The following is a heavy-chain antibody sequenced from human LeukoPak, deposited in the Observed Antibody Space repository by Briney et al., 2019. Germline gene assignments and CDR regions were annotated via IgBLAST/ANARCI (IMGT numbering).Heavy chain of an antibody. CDR2: LTTSGSTK. J-gene: IGHJ3*02. CDR3: ARDRDPGYYDTNGYRRVNAFDI. V-gene: IGHV3-48*04. CDR1: GFTFNTYS. Sequence: PGGSLRLSCAASGFTFNTYSMNWVRQAPGKGLEWISYLTTSGSTKYYADSVKGRFTISRDNAKNSLFLQMNSLRAEDTAVYYCARDRDPGYYDTNGYRRVNAFDIWGQGTMVTVSS. D-gene: IGHD3-22*01.